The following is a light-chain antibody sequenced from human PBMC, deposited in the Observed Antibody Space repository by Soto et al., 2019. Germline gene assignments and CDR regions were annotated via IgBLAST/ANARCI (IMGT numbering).Light chain of an antibody. CDR2: GAS. CDR3: QQYNNWPTWT. Sequence: IVLTQSPSTLSLSPGERATLSCRASQSVSSSYLAWYQQKPGRAPRLLIYGASTRATGIPARFSGSGSGTEFTLTISSLQSEDFAVYYCQQYNNWPTWTFGQGTKVAIK. CDR1: QSVSSSY. V-gene: IGKV3-15*01. J-gene: IGKJ1*01.